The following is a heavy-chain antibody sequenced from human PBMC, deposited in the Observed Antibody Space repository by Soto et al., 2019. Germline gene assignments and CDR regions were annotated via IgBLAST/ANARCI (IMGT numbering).Heavy chain of an antibody. CDR1: GFTFSSYG. V-gene: IGHV3-23*01. CDR2: IGGSDGRT. J-gene: IGHJ4*02. Sequence: EVQLLESGGGLAQPGGSLRLSCAASGFTFSSYGMSWVRQAPGKGLEWVSAIGGSDGRTYYADSVKGRFTISRDNSKNTLYLQMNSLRAEDTAVYYCANYYGDSGGSGYWGQGTLVTVSS. D-gene: IGHD4-17*01. CDR3: ANYYGDSGGSGY.